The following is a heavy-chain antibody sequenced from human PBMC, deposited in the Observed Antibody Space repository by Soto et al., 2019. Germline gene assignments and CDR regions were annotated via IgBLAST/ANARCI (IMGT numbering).Heavy chain of an antibody. CDR2: IYYSGST. V-gene: IGHV4-59*01. CDR3: ARDRDAFDI. Sequence: XETLSLTCTVSGRSISSYYWSWIRQPPGKGLEWIGYIYYSGSTNYNPSLKSRVTISVDTSKNQFSLKLSSVTAADTAVYYCARDRDAFDIWGQGTMVTVSS. CDR1: GRSISSYY. J-gene: IGHJ3*02.